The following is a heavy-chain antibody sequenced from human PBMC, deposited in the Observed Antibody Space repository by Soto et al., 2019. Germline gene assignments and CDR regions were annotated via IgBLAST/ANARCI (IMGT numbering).Heavy chain of an antibody. D-gene: IGHD2-8*01. CDR3: ARVMDGPTYLPSGLDY. V-gene: IGHV4-4*02. Sequence: VQLQESGPGLVNPSGTLSLTCAVSGGSISSNNWWSWVRQPPGKGLEWTGEIFHDGSVNYNPSLSGRVTISVDKSNNQVYLNLNSVTAADTAIYDCARVMDGPTYLPSGLDYWGQGTLVTVSS. CDR1: GGSISSNNW. CDR2: IFHDGSV. J-gene: IGHJ4*02.